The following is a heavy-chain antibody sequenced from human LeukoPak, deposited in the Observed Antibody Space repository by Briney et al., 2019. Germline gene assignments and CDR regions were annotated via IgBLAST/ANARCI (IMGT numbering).Heavy chain of an antibody. V-gene: IGHV3-21*01. D-gene: IGHD3-22*01. CDR1: GFTFSSYS. CDR3: ARAVYYDSSGPYY. Sequence: GGSLRLSCAASGFTFSSYSMNWVRQAPGKGLEWVASISSSSSYIYYADSVKGRFTISRDNAKNSLYLQMNSLRAEDTAVYYCARAVYYDSSGPYYWGQGTLVTVSS. J-gene: IGHJ4*02. CDR2: ISSSSSYI.